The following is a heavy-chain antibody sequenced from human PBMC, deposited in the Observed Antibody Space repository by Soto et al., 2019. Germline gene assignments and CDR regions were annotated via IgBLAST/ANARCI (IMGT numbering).Heavy chain of an antibody. CDR1: GFTFSSYS. CDR3: ARSLPSVGITFEY. Sequence: EVQLVESGGGLVQPGGSLRLSCAASGFTFSSYSMNWVRQAPGKGPEWVSFISSRSYNIHYADSVKGRFTISRDNAQNSLYLQMNSLRDEDTAIYYCARSLPSVGITFEYWGRGTMVTVSS. D-gene: IGHD1-26*01. CDR2: ISSRSYNI. J-gene: IGHJ4*02. V-gene: IGHV3-48*02.